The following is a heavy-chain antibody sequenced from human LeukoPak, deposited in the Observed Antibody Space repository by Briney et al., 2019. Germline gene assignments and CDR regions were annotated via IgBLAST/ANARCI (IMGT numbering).Heavy chain of an antibody. J-gene: IGHJ3*02. V-gene: IGHV4-61*02. Sequence: PSETLSLTCTVSGGSISSGSYYWSWIRQPAGKGLEWIGRIYTSGSTNYNPSLKSRVTISVDTSKNQFSLKLSSVTAADMAVYYCARDYLDAFDIWGQGTMVTVSS. CDR3: ARDYLDAFDI. CDR1: GGSISSGSYY. CDR2: IYTSGST.